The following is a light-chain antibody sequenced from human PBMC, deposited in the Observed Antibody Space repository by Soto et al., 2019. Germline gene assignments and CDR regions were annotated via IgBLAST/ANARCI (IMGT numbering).Light chain of an antibody. J-gene: IGKJ4*01. CDR2: GAS. CDR1: QSVSSSY. V-gene: IGKV3-20*01. CDR3: QQYGSSALT. Sequence: EIVLTQSPGTLSLSPGERATLSCRASQSVSSSYLAWYQQKPGQAPRLLIYGASGRATGIPDRFSGSGSGTDFTLTISRLELEDFAVYYWQQYGSSALTFGGGPKVEIK.